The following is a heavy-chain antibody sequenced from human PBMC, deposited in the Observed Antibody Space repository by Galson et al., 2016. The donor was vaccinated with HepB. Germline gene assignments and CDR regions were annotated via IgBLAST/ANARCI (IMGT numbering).Heavy chain of an antibody. J-gene: IGHJ6*02. D-gene: IGHD3-10*01. CDR1: GFSFRSYA. V-gene: IGHV3-30*04. Sequence: SLRLSCAASGFSFRSYAMHWVRQVPGKGLEWVAVISFDGSDEYYADSVKGRFTISRDNSKNTLYLQMNSLRVEDTAVYYCARGPGSYYRGREYYYGMDVCGQGTTVTVSS. CDR3: ARGPGSYYRGREYYYGMDV. CDR2: ISFDGSDE.